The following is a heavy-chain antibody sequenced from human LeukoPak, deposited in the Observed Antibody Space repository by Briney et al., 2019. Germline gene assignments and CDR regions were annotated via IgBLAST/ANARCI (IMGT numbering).Heavy chain of an antibody. CDR2: INPNSGGT. CDR3: ARGRSPYYYYYYMDV. J-gene: IGHJ6*03. CDR1: GYTFTGYY. D-gene: IGHD1-26*01. V-gene: IGHV1-2*02. Sequence: ASVKVSCKASGYTFTGYYMHWVRQAPGRGLEWMGWINPNSGGTNYAQKFQGRVTMTRDTSISTAYMELSRLRSDDTAVYYCARGRSPYYYYYYMDVWGKGTTVTVSS.